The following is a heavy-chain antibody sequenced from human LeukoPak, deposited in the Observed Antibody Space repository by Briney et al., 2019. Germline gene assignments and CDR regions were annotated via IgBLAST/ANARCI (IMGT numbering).Heavy chain of an antibody. D-gene: IGHD2-21*02. Sequence: SETLSLTCTVSGGSISSYYWSWIRQPAGKGLEWIGRIYTSGSTNYNPSLKSRVTMSVDTSKNQFSLKLSSVTAADTAVYYCARGRYCGGDCQQTLHWYFDLWGRGTLVTVSS. CDR1: GGSISSYY. V-gene: IGHV4-4*07. J-gene: IGHJ2*01. CDR2: IYTSGST. CDR3: ARGRYCGGDCQQTLHWYFDL.